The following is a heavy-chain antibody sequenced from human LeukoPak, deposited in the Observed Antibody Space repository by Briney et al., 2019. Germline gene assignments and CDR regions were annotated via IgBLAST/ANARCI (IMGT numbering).Heavy chain of an antibody. CDR2: ISAYNGNT. D-gene: IGHD4-17*01. Sequence: ASVKVSCKASGYTFTNYGISWVRQAPGQGLEWMGWISAYNGNTNYAQKLQGRVTMTTDTSTSTAYMELRSLRSDDTAVYYCARGPNSYGDYGRLNYWGQGTLVTVSS. J-gene: IGHJ4*02. CDR3: ARGPNSYGDYGRLNY. V-gene: IGHV1-18*01. CDR1: GYTFTNYG.